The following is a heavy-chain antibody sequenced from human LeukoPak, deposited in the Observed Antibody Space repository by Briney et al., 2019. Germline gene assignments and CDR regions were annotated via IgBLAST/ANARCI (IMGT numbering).Heavy chain of an antibody. Sequence: SQTLSLTCTVSGGSISGSTYYWGWIRQPAGKGLEWIGRIYASGSTSYNPSLKGRATISVDTSKNQFSLKLSSVTAADTAIYYCARDGGSYSLDYWGRGTLVTVSS. V-gene: IGHV4-61*02. D-gene: IGHD1-26*01. CDR3: ARDGGSYSLDY. J-gene: IGHJ4*02. CDR1: GGSISGSTYY. CDR2: IYASGST.